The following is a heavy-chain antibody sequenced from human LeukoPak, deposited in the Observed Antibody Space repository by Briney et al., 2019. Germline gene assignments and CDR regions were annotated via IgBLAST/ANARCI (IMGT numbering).Heavy chain of an antibody. J-gene: IGHJ4*02. CDR2: LSGST. CDR1: GFTFSSYA. CDR3: AKGETSGWSLYYFDY. V-gene: IGHV3-23*01. D-gene: IGHD6-19*01. Sequence: GGSLRLSCAASGFTFSSYAMNWVRQVPGKGLEWVSTLSGSTYHADSVKGRFTISRDNSRNTLYLQMNSLRVEDTAIYYCAKGETSGWSLYYFDYWGQGTLVTVSS.